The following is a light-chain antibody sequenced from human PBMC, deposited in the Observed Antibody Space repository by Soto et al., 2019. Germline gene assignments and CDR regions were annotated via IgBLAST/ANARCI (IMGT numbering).Light chain of an antibody. CDR3: YQYGSTPPT. CDR2: GAS. Sequence: TQSPATLSVSPGEGATLCCRASQSVSSNLAWYQQKPGQAPRLLIYGASNRATGIPARFSGSGSGTDFTLTINRLEPEDFVVFYCYQYGSTPPTFGQGTKVDIK. V-gene: IGKV3-20*01. J-gene: IGKJ1*01. CDR1: QSVSSN.